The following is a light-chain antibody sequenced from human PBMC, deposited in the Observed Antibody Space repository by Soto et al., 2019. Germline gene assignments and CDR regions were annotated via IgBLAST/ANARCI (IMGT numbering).Light chain of an antibody. CDR3: QQRSNGYT. J-gene: IGKJ4*01. Sequence: EIVLTQSPATLSLSPGERATLSCRASQSVSSYLAWYQQKPGQAPRLLIYDASNRATGIPARFSGSESGTDFTLTISSLEPEDFAVYYCQQRSNGYTFGGGTKVEIK. CDR2: DAS. CDR1: QSVSSY. V-gene: IGKV3-11*01.